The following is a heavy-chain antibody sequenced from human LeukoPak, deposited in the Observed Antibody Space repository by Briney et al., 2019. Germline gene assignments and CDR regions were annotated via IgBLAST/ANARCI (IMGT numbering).Heavy chain of an antibody. CDR1: GFTVSSNY. CDR2: IYSDGST. Sequence: PGGSLRLSCAASGFTVSSNYMSWVRQAPWKGLEWVSVIYSDGSTYYADSVKGRFTISRDNARNTVYLQMNSLRAEDTAVYYCTRDLVGATSDFWGQGTLVTVSS. V-gene: IGHV3-66*01. D-gene: IGHD1-26*01. CDR3: TRDLVGATSDF. J-gene: IGHJ4*02.